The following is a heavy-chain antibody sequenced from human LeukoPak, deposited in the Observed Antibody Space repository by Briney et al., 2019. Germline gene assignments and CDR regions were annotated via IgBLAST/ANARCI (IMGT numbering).Heavy chain of an antibody. D-gene: IGHD6-19*01. V-gene: IGHV3-23*01. CDR2: ISGSGGST. J-gene: IGHJ4*02. CDR1: GFTFSSYA. CDR3: AKDGWPSQEQWLEYYFDY. Sequence: PGASLRLSCAASGFTFSSYAMSWVRQAPGKGLEWVSAISGSGGSTYYADSVKGRFTIPRDNSKNTLYLQMNSLRAEDTAVYYCAKDGWPSQEQWLEYYFDYWGQGTLVTVSS.